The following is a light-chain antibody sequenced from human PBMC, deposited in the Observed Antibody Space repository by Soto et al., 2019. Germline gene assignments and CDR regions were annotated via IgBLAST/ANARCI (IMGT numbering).Light chain of an antibody. Sequence: QSVLTQPPSVSGAPGQRVTISCTGSSSNIGAGYDVHWYQQLPGTAPKLLIYGNSNRPSGVPDQFSGSKSGTSASLVITGLQAEDEADYYCSSYTTSPSPQWVFAGGTKVTVL. CDR2: GNS. J-gene: IGLJ3*02. CDR3: SSYTTSPSPQWV. CDR1: SSNIGAGYD. V-gene: IGLV1-40*01.